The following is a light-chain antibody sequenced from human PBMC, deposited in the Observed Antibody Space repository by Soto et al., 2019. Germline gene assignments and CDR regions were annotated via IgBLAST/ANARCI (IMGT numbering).Light chain of an antibody. CDR1: QGISNY. Sequence: DIQMTQSPSSLSASAGDRVTITCRASQGISNYLAWYQQRPGKVPKLLIYTASTLQSGVPSRFSGSGSGAEFTLTISSLQPEDVATYYGQKYNSAPWTFGQGTKV. CDR2: TAS. J-gene: IGKJ1*01. CDR3: QKYNSAPWT. V-gene: IGKV1-27*01.